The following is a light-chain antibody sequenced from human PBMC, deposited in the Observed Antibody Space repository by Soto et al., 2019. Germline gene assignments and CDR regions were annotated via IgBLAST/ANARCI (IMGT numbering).Light chain of an antibody. CDR1: QSISTW. J-gene: IGKJ1*01. CDR3: QQYYSYWT. Sequence: DIQMTQSPSTLSASVGDRVTITCRASQSISTWLAWYQQKSGKAPKLLIYDASSLQSGVPSRFSGSGSGTEFTLTISSLQPDDCAIYYCQQYYSYWTFGQGTKVDIK. CDR2: DAS. V-gene: IGKV1-5*01.